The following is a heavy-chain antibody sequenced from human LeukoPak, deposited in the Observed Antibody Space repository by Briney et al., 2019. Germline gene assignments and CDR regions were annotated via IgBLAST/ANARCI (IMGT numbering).Heavy chain of an antibody. CDR3: ARVSLDYYFDY. V-gene: IGHV3-33*01. CDR2: IWFDRTTE. J-gene: IGHJ4*02. Sequence: PGRSLRLSCQTSGFTFSNYAMHWVRQAPGKGLEWVAVIWFDRTTEYYADSVRGRFTISRDNSKNTLYLQMNSLRAEDTAVYYCARVSLDYYFDYWGQGTLVTVSS. CDR1: GFTFSNYA.